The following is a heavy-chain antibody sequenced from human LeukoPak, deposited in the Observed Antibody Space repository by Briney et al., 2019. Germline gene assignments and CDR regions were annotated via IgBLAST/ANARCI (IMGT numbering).Heavy chain of an antibody. CDR1: GGSFSGYY. V-gene: IGHV4-34*01. CDR3: ARGWVAARHFDY. D-gene: IGHD6-6*01. CDR2: INHSGST. J-gene: IGHJ4*02. Sequence: PSETLSLTCAVYGGSFSGYYWSWIRQPPGKGLEWIGEINHSGSTNYNPSLKSRVTISVDTSKNQFSLKLSSVTAADTAVYYCARGWVAARHFDYWGQGTLVTVSS.